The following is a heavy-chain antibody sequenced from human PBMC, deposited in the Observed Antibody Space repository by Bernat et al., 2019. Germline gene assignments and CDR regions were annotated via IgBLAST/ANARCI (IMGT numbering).Heavy chain of an antibody. CDR2: IVVGSGNT. Sequence: QMQLVQSGPEVKKPGTSVKVSCKASGFTFTSSAMQWVRQARGQRLEWIGCIVVGSGNTNYAQKFQERVTITRDMATSTAYMELNSLRSEDTAVYYWAAEPYYGSGSGLWGQGTLVTVSS. D-gene: IGHD3-10*01. CDR3: AAEPYYGSGSGL. V-gene: IGHV1-58*02. CDR1: GFTFTSSA. J-gene: IGHJ4*02.